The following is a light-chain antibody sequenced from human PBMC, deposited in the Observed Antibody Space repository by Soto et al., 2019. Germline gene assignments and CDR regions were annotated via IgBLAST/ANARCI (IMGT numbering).Light chain of an antibody. V-gene: IGKV1-9*01. Sequence: DVRRAQSVFSLSASDIHRADMARLASPAIANFLAWYQQKPGTPPKLLIYRASTLQSGGPSRFSGSRSGTHDTLTIGCMQPGDCATYYSQQVKGYPRRFGGGTKVDIK. CDR2: RAS. CDR3: QQVKGYPRR. J-gene: IGKJ4*02. CDR1: PAIANF.